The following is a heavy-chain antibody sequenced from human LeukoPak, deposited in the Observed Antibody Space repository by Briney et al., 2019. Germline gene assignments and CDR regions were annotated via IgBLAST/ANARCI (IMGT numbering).Heavy chain of an antibody. V-gene: IGHV3-23*01. Sequence: GGSLRLSCAASGFTFSSYAMSWVRQAPGKGLERVSAIRGSGGSTYYADSVKGRCTISRDNSKNTLYLQMNSLRAEDTAVYYCAKGAVEMATILGYFDYWGQGTLVTVSS. J-gene: IGHJ4*02. CDR1: GFTFSSYA. D-gene: IGHD5-24*01. CDR3: AKGAVEMATILGYFDY. CDR2: IRGSGGST.